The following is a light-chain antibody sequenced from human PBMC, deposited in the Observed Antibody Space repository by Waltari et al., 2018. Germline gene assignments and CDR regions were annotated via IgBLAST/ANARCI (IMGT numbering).Light chain of an antibody. J-gene: IGKJ4*01. CDR1: QDINSH. Sequence: DIQLTPSPSFLSASVGDRVTITCRASQDINSHLAWYQLRAGKAPKFLISAAPTLQSGVPSRFSGSGSGTDFTLTIRSLQPEDFATYYCQQLDTYPLTFGGGTKV. CDR3: QQLDTYPLT. CDR2: AAP. V-gene: IGKV1-9*01.